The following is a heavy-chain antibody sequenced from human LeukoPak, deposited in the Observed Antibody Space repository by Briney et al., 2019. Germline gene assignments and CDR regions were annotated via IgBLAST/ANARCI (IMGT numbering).Heavy chain of an antibody. CDR3: YCGPRFYCSGGSCHPPFDY. J-gene: IGHJ4*02. CDR2: IKSKTYGGTT. CDR1: RFTFGDNA. Sequence: GRSLRLSCTASRFTFGDNALSWFRQAPGKGLEWLGFIKSKTYGGTTEYAASVKGRFTISRDDSKSLAYLQMNNLKTEDTSVYFCYCGPRFYCSGGSCHPPFDYWGQGARVTVSS. D-gene: IGHD2-15*01. V-gene: IGHV3-49*03.